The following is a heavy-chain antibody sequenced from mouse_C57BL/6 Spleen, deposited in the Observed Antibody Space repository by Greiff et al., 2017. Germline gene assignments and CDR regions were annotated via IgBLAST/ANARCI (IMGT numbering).Heavy chain of an antibody. CDR3: ARNYYYSNYGFAY. CDR1: GYTFTSYW. V-gene: IGHV1-61*01. CDR2: IYPSDSET. Sequence: QVQLQQPGAELVRPGSSVKLSCKASGYTFTSYWMDWVKQRPGQGLEWIGNIYPSDSETHYNQKFKDKATLTVDKSSSTAYMQLSSLTSEDSAVYYCARNYYYSNYGFAYWGQWTLVTVSA. D-gene: IGHD2-5*01. J-gene: IGHJ3*01.